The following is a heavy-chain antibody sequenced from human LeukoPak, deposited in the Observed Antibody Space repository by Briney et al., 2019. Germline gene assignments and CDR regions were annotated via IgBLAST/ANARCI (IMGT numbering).Heavy chain of an antibody. V-gene: IGHV3-33*01. D-gene: IGHD6-19*01. CDR2: IWYDGSNK. CDR3: ARGVGAGTFDY. CDR1: GFTFSSYG. Sequence: GGSLRLSCAASGFTFSSYGMHWVRQAPGKGLEWVAVIWYDGSNKYYADSVKGRFTISRDNSKNTLYLQMNSLRAEDTAVYYCARGVGAGTFDYWGQGTLVTVSS. J-gene: IGHJ4*02.